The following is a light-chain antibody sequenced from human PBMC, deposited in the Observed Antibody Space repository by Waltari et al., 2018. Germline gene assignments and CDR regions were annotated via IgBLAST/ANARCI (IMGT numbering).Light chain of an antibody. J-gene: IGKJ1*01. Sequence: EIVMTQTPLSLSVTPGQPASIPCKSSQSLQYSDGKTYLLWYLHRPGHPPQLLISLVSSPFSGVPDRFSGSGSDKDFTLKISRVEADDVGVYYCMQGLQHPWTFGQGTKVEI. V-gene: IGKV2-29*02. CDR3: MQGLQHPWT. CDR2: LVS. CDR1: QSLQYSDGKTY.